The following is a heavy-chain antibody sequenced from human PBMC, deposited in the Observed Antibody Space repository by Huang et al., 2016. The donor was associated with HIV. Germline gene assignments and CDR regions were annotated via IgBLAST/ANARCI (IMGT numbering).Heavy chain of an antibody. V-gene: IGHV4-34*01. D-gene: IGHD3-9*01. CDR1: GGSFTNYY. J-gene: IGHJ2*01. CDR2: INNGGST. Sequence: QQQLQQWGAGLLKPSETLSLTCAVYGGSFTNYYWGWIRQPPGKGLEWMGEINNGGSTQYSPSLKSRVTFSLDTSKNQVSLKLTSVSAADTAVYYCVRGPRYVSADWYARLRNYWFFDLWGRGSLVSVSS. CDR3: VRGPRYVSADWYARLRNYWFFDL.